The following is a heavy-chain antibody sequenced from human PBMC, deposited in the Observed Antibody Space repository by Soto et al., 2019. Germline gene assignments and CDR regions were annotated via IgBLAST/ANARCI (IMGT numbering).Heavy chain of an antibody. Sequence: SVKVSCKASGGAFNKYAFSWVRQAPGHGPEWMGGIVPLFGTTKYAQKFQDRVTITADESTSTTYMEMRSLRSDDTAMYYCARGAAVGLFDYWGQGTLVTVSS. CDR1: GGAFNKYA. V-gene: IGHV1-69*13. J-gene: IGHJ4*02. CDR2: IVPLFGTT. D-gene: IGHD1-26*01. CDR3: ARGAAVGLFDY.